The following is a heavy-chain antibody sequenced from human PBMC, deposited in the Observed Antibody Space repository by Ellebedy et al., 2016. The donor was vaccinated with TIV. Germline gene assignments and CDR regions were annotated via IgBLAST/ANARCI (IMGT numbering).Heavy chain of an antibody. CDR3: ARVHLFGWNDKGLDP. J-gene: IGHJ5*02. CDR1: GYTFTGYY. V-gene: IGHV1-2*02. CDR2: INPNSGGT. Sequence: ASVKVSCKASGYTFTGYYMHWVRQAPGQGLEWMGWINPNSGGTNYAQKFQGRVTMTRDKSISTAYMELSRLRSDDTAVYYCARVHLFGWNDKGLDPWGQGTLVTVSS. D-gene: IGHD1-1*01.